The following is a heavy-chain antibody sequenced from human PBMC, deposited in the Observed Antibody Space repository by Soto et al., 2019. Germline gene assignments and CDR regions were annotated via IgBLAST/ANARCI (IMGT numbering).Heavy chain of an antibody. J-gene: IGHJ4*02. CDR2: ISAGGII. Sequence: EVHLMESGGGLVQPGESLRLSCAASGLTVSSGRIQWVRQAPGKGLEWVSEISAGGIIHYLDSVKGRFTISRDDSRSTVYLQMNSLRVEDTAMYYCARALPGYGGFDYWGQGTLVTVSS. V-gene: IGHV3-66*01. CDR3: ARALPGYGGFDY. D-gene: IGHD6-13*01. CDR1: GLTVSSGR.